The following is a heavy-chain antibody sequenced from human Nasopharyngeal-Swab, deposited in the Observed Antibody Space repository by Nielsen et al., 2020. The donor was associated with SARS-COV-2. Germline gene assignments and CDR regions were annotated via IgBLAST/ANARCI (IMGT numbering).Heavy chain of an antibody. CDR3: ARPGHRET. CDR2: IYYSGST. V-gene: IGHV4-39*01. D-gene: IGHD5-24*01. J-gene: IGHJ5*02. Sequence: WIRQPPGKGLEWIGSIYYSGSTYYNPSLKSRVTISVDTSKNQFSLKLSSVTAADTAVYYCARPGHRETWGQGTLVTVSS.